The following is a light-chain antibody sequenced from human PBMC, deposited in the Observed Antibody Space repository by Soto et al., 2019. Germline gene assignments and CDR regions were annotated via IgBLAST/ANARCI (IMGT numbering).Light chain of an antibody. V-gene: IGKV3-20*01. J-gene: IGKJ2*01. CDR1: LSVSISY. Sequence: EIVLTQSPGTLSLSPGEKATLSCRASLSVSISYLAWYQQKPGQAPRLLIYAAFSRATGIPDRFSGSGSGTDFTLTISRLEPEDFSVYFCQQYGTSPKTFGRGTKLETK. CDR3: QQYGTSPKT. CDR2: AAF.